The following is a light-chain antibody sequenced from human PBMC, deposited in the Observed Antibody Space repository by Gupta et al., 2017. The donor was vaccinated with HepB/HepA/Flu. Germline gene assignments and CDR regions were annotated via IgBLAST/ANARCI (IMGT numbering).Light chain of an antibody. Sequence: EIVLTQSPVTLSLSPGERATLPCRASQGVSSYLAWYQQKPGQAPRLLIYDASNRATGIPARFSGSGSGTDFTLTISSLEPEDFAVYYCQQRSNWPRTFGQGTKVEIK. J-gene: IGKJ1*01. V-gene: IGKV3-11*01. CDR2: DAS. CDR1: QGVSSY. CDR3: QQRSNWPRT.